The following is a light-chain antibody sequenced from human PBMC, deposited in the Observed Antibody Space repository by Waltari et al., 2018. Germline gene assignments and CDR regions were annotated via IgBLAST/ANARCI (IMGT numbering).Light chain of an antibody. Sequence: DIVMTQSPDSLAVSLGERATINCKSSQSVLYSSNNKNYLVWYQQKPGQPPKLLIYWASTRESGVPDRFSGSGSGTDFTLTISSLQAEDGAVYYCQQYYSTPLTFGQGTKV. V-gene: IGKV4-1*01. CDR3: QQYYSTPLT. J-gene: IGKJ1*01. CDR2: WAS. CDR1: QSVLYSSNNKNY.